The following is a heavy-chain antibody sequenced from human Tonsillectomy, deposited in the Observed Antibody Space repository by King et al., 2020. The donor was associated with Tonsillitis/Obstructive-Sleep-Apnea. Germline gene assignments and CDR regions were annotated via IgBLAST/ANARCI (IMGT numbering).Heavy chain of an antibody. CDR2: IFSNDEK. J-gene: IGHJ6*03. D-gene: IGHD2-2*01. CDR3: ARFWGDIVVVPALNYYYYYYMDV. CDR1: GFPLSNARMG. Sequence: VTLKESGPVLVKPTETLTLTCTVSGFPLSNARMGVSWIRQPPGKALEWLAHIFSNDEKSYSTSLKSRLTISKDTSKSQVVLTMNNMDPVDTATYYCARFWGDIVVVPALNYYYYYYMDVWGKGTTVTVSS. V-gene: IGHV2-26*01.